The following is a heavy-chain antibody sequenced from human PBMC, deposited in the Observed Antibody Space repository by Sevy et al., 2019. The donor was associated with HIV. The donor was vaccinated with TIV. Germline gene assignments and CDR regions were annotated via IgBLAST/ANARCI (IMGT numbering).Heavy chain of an antibody. CDR2: IYYSGSS. CDR3: ARRGYCGGDCFFHFDS. J-gene: IGHJ4*02. CDR1: GGSISSSSYY. Sequence: SETLSLTCTVSGGSISSSSYYWGWIRQPPGKGLEWIGTIYYSGSSNYNPSLKSRVTISVDTSKNQVSLKLSSVTAADTAVYYCARRGYCGGDCFFHFDSWGQGTLVTVSS. V-gene: IGHV4-39*01. D-gene: IGHD2-21*02.